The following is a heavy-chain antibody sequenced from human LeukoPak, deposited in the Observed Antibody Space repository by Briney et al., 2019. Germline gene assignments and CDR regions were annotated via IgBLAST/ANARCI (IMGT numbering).Heavy chain of an antibody. CDR2: ISSSSSYI. J-gene: IGHJ5*02. CDR3: AKGYCSSTSCPFDP. D-gene: IGHD2-2*01. Sequence: GGSLRLSCAASGFTFSSYSMNWVRQAPGKGLEWVSSISSSSSYIYYADSVKGRFTISRDNAKNSLYLQMNSLRAEDTAVYYCAKGYCSSTSCPFDPWGQGTLVTVSS. V-gene: IGHV3-21*01. CDR1: GFTFSSYS.